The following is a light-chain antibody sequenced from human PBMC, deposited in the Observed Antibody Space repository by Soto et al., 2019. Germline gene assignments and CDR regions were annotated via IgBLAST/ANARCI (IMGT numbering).Light chain of an antibody. CDR2: EVT. V-gene: IGLV2-23*02. CDR3: SSYAGSSIFVV. Sequence: QSALTQPASVSGSPGQSITISCTGTSSDVGRYNLVSWYQHLPGKAPKLMIFEVTKRPSGVSTRFSGSKSGNTASLTISGLQAEDEADYYCSSYAGSSIFVVFGGGTKLTVL. CDR1: SSDVGRYNL. J-gene: IGLJ2*01.